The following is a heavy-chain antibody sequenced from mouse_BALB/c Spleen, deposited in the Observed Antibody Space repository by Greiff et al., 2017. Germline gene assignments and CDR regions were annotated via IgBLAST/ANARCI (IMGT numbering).Heavy chain of an antibody. V-gene: IGHV7-3*02. CDR2: IRNKANGYTT. D-gene: IGHD1-1*01. CDR3: AREPYYYGSSHFDY. Sequence: EVQLVESGGGLVQPGGSLRLSCATSGFTFTDYYMSWVRQPPGKALEWLGFIRNKANGYTTEYSASVKGRFTISRDNSQSILYLQMNTLRAEYSATYYCAREPYYYGSSHFDYWGQGTTLTVSS. CDR1: GFTFTDYY. J-gene: IGHJ2*01.